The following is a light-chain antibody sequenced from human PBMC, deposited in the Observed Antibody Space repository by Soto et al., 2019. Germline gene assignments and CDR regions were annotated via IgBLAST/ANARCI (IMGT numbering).Light chain of an antibody. J-gene: IGKJ5*01. Sequence: ETVMAQSPATLSLSPGETATLSCRASQSVGSKVAWYQQKPGQGPRLLIHSASARATGIPSRFSGSGSGTEFTLTISSLQSEDFAVYYCQQYNNWPPITFGQGTRLEIK. CDR1: QSVGSK. V-gene: IGKV3-15*01. CDR2: SAS. CDR3: QQYNNWPPIT.